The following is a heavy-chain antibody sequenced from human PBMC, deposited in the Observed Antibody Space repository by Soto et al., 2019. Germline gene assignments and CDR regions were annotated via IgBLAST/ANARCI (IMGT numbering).Heavy chain of an antibody. CDR3: ARDREYDFWSGPPGYYYCGMDV. Sequence: LRLSCAASGLTFSSYSMNWVRQAPGKGLEWVSSISSSSSYIYYADSVKGRFTISRDNAKNSLYLQMNSLRAEDTAVYYCARDREYDFWSGPPGYYYCGMDVWGQGTTVTVSS. CDR1: GLTFSSYS. D-gene: IGHD3-3*01. V-gene: IGHV3-21*01. CDR2: ISSSSSYI. J-gene: IGHJ6*02.